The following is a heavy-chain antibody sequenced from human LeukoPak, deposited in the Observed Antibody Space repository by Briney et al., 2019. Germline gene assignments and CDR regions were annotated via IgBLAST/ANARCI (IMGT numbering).Heavy chain of an antibody. Sequence: ASVKVSCKTSGYTFTAYYIHWMRQAPGQGLEWMGWINPISGDTGYAQKFLGRVTVTRDRSISAVYMEFSRLSSDDTAAYYCARYDLIGRYYFDYWGQGTLVTVSS. V-gene: IGHV1-2*02. J-gene: IGHJ4*02. D-gene: IGHD5-12*01. CDR2: INPISGDT. CDR1: GYTFTAYY. CDR3: ARYDLIGRYYFDY.